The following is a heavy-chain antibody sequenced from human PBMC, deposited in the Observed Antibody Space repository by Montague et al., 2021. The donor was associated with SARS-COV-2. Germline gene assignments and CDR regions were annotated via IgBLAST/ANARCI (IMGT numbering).Heavy chain of an antibody. J-gene: IGHJ1*01. CDR1: GFSLSTSAVG. Sequence: PALVKPTQTLTLTCSFSGFSLSTSAVGVGWIRQPPGKALEWLAVIYWNDDKYYDPSLNSRLTITKDTSKNQVVLTMTNMDPVDTVTYYCAHRIQNLNGFQXWGQGTLVTVSS. V-gene: IGHV2-5*01. CDR2: IYWNDDK. CDR3: AHRIQNLNGFQX. D-gene: IGHD2-8*01.